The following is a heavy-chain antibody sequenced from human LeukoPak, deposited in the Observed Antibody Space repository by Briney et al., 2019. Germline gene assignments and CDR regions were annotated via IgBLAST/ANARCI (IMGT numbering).Heavy chain of an antibody. J-gene: IGHJ4*02. CDR1: GGSISSYY. CDR2: IYSSGST. D-gene: IGHD3-22*01. Sequence: SETLSLTCTVSGGSISSYYWSWIRQPPGKGLEWLGYIYSSGSTNYNPSLKSRVTISVDTSKNQFSLKLSSVTAADTAVYYCARGVNYYYDSSGYYRGPNDYWGQGTLVTVSS. CDR3: ARGVNYYYDSSGYYRGPNDY. V-gene: IGHV4-59*12.